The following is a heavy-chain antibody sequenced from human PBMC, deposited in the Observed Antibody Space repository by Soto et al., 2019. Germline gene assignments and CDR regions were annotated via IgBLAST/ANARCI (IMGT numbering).Heavy chain of an antibody. CDR3: ARCYCSIGSCYTCWHFDL. J-gene: IGHJ2*01. Sequence: QVQLVQSGPEVKKPGASVKVSCQASGYTFSNYGISWVRPAPGQGLEWMGWIGPYNGNTDYAQNFQGRVTMTRDTSTNTAYMELRSLRSDDTALYYCARCYCSIGSCYTCWHFDLWGRGALLTVSS. D-gene: IGHD2-15*01. V-gene: IGHV1-18*01. CDR1: GYTFSNYG. CDR2: IGPYNGNT.